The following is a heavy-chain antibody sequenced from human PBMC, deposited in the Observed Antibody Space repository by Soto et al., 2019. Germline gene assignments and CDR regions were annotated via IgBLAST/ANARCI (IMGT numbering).Heavy chain of an antibody. CDR3: VRGSYGDYDS. Sequence: EVQLVESGGGLVKPGGYLRLSCAASGFTFSAYTMNWVRQAPGKGLEWVSSLDPSRIYIYYADSVKGRFTSSRDNAKNSLFLRLNSLRADDTALYYCVRGSYGDYDSWGQGTLVTVSS. J-gene: IGHJ5*01. CDR2: LDPSRIYI. V-gene: IGHV3-21*02. CDR1: GFTFSAYT. D-gene: IGHD4-17*01.